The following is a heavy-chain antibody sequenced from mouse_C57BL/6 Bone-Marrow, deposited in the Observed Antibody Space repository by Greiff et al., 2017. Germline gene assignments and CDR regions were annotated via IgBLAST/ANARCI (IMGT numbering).Heavy chain of an antibody. D-gene: IGHD1-1*01. V-gene: IGHV5-12*01. CDR3: ARESITTLDY. CDR2: ISNGGGST. CDR1: GFTFSDYY. Sequence: EVMLVESGGGLVQPGGSLKLSCAASGFTFSDYYMYWVRQTPEKRLEWVAYISNGGGSTYYPDTVKGRFTISRDNAKNTLYLQMSRLKSEDTAMYYCARESITTLDYWGQGTSVTVSS. J-gene: IGHJ4*01.